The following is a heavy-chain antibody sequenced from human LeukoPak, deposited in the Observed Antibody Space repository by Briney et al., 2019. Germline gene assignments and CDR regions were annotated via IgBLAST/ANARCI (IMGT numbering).Heavy chain of an antibody. J-gene: IGHJ4*02. D-gene: IGHD5-18*01. CDR3: ARDLGYSYGPLGY. V-gene: IGHV3-48*01. CDR2: ISSSSSTI. Sequence: TGGSLRLSCAASGFTFSSYSMNWVRQPPRKGLEWVSYISSSSSTIYYADSVKGRFTISRDNAKNSLYLQMNSLRAEDTAVYYCARDLGYSYGPLGYWGQGTLVTVSS. CDR1: GFTFSSYS.